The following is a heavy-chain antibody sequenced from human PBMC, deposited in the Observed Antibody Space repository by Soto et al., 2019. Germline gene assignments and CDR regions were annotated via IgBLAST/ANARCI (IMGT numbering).Heavy chain of an antibody. D-gene: IGHD5-12*01. Sequence: GGSLRLSCAASGFTFSSYAMSWVRQAPGKGLEWVSAISGSGGSTYYADSVKGRFTISRDNPKNTLYLQMNSLRAEDTAVYYCAKLVEMATQTHFDYWGQGTLVTVSS. J-gene: IGHJ4*02. CDR1: GFTFSSYA. CDR2: ISGSGGST. CDR3: AKLVEMATQTHFDY. V-gene: IGHV3-23*01.